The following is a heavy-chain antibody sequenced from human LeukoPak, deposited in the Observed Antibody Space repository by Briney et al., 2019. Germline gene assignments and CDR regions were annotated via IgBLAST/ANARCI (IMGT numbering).Heavy chain of an antibody. CDR1: GFTLSSYG. CDR2: IWYDGSNK. J-gene: IGHJ4*02. CDR3: ARDFGVANYVWGSPTDY. D-gene: IGHD3-16*01. Sequence: GGSLRLSCAASGFTLSSYGMHWVRQAPGKGLEWVAVIWYDGSNKYYADSVKGRFTISRDNSKNTLYLQMNSLRAEDTAVYYCARDFGVANYVWGSPTDYWGQGTLVTVSS. V-gene: IGHV3-33*01.